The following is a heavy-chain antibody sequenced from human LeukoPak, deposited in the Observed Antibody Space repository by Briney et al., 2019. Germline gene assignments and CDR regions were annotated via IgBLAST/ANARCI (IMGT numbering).Heavy chain of an antibody. V-gene: IGHV3-23*01. CDR2: ISGSGSNT. CDR1: GFTFSSYA. J-gene: IGHJ5*02. D-gene: IGHD1-14*01. CDR3: AKGNPAKRNWFDP. Sequence: GESLRLSCAASGFTFSSYAMSWVRQAPGKGLEWVSGISGSGSNTYYADSVKGRFTISRDNSKTTLYLQMNSLRAEDTAIYYCAKGNPAKRNWFDPWGQGTLVTVSS.